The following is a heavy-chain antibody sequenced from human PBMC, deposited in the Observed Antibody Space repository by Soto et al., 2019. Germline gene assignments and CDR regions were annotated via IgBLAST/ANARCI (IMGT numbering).Heavy chain of an antibody. D-gene: IGHD3-16*01. CDR3: ARGDDLPYGITFDY. Sequence: PSETLSLTCTVSGGSISSSSYYWGWIRQPPGKGLEWIGSIYYSGSTYYNPSLKSRVTISVDTSKNQFSLKLSSVTAADTAVYYCARGDDLPYGITFDYWGQGTLVTVSS. CDR2: IYYSGST. CDR1: GGSISSSSYY. V-gene: IGHV4-39*01. J-gene: IGHJ4*02.